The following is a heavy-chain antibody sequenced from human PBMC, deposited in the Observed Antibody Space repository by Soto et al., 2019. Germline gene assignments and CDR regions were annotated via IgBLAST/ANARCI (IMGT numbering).Heavy chain of an antibody. V-gene: IGHV4-59*13. CDR1: GGSIIRYF. J-gene: IGHJ6*03. Sequence: SETLSLTCTVSGGSIIRYFWSWIRQPPGKGLQWIGHIYYSGSTDYNPSLKSRVAISVDASKTHFSLRLNSVTAADAAVYYCATYHSPYYYMDVWGKGTTVTVSS. CDR3: ATYHSPYYYMDV. CDR2: IYYSGST.